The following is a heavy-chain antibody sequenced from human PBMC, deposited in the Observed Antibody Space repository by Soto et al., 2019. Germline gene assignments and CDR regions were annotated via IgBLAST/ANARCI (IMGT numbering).Heavy chain of an antibody. CDR2: ISYDGSNK. V-gene: IGHV3-30-3*01. Sequence: QVQPVESGGGVVQPGRSLRLSCAASGFTFSSYAMHWVRQAPGKGLEWVAVISYDGSNKYYADSVKGRFTISRDNSKNTLYLQMNSLRAEDTAVYYCARATSSGWYGIDYWGQGTLVTVSS. CDR1: GFTFSSYA. J-gene: IGHJ4*02. D-gene: IGHD6-19*01. CDR3: ARATSSGWYGIDY.